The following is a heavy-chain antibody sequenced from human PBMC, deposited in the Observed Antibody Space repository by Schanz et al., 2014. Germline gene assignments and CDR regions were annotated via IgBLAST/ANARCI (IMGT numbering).Heavy chain of an antibody. V-gene: IGHV3-48*01. CDR2: ISSSSSTI. CDR1: TFTFSSDW. J-gene: IGHJ4*02. Sequence: EVQLVESGGGLVQPGGSLRLSCAASTFTFSSDWMSWVRQAPGKGLEWVAYISSSSSTIHYADSVKGRFTISRDNAKNSLYLQMDSLRAEDTAVYYCARGGSGSHYRLDYWGQGTLVTVSS. D-gene: IGHD1-26*01. CDR3: ARGGSGSHYRLDY.